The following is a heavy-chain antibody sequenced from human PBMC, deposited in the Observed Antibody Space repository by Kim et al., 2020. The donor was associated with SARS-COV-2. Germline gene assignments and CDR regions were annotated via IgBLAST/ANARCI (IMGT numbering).Heavy chain of an antibody. D-gene: IGHD3-16*01. J-gene: IGHJ6*02. CDR2: IYYSGST. CDR1: GGSISSSSYY. V-gene: IGHV4-39*01. Sequence: SETLSLTCTVSGGSISSSSYYWGWIRQPPGKGLEWIGSIYYSGSTYYNPSLKSRVTISVDTSKNQFSLKLSSVTAADTAVYYCARILGGSKWPLGGYYYYGMDVWGQGTTVTVSS. CDR3: ARILGGSKWPLGGYYYYGMDV.